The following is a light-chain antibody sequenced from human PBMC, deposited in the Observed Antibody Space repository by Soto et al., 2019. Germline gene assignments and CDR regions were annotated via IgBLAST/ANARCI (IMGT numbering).Light chain of an antibody. CDR1: QSVSSN. CDR3: QQYDNWLYT. CDR2: GAS. J-gene: IGKJ2*01. Sequence: EIVMTQSPGTLSVSPGERATLSCRASQSVSSNLAWYQQKPGQAPRLVIYGASTRATGIPARFSGSGSGTDFTLTISSLQSEDSAVYYCQQYDNWLYTFGQGTKLEIK. V-gene: IGKV3-15*01.